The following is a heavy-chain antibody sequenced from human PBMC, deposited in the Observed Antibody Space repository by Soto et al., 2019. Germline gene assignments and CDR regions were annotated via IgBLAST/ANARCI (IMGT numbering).Heavy chain of an antibody. Sequence: ASVKVSCKASGYTFTSYAMHWVRQAPGQRLEWMGWINAGNGNTKYSQKFQGRVTITRDTSASTAYMELSSLRSEDTAMYYCARYDSSGYYAPYYFDYWGQGTLVTVSS. D-gene: IGHD3-22*01. J-gene: IGHJ4*02. V-gene: IGHV1-3*01. CDR1: GYTFTSYA. CDR3: ARYDSSGYYAPYYFDY. CDR2: INAGNGNT.